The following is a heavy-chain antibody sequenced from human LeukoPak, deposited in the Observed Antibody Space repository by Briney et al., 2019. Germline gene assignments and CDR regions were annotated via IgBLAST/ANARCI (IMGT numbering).Heavy chain of an antibody. D-gene: IGHD3-22*01. V-gene: IGHV1-69*05. CDR2: IIPIFGTA. Sequence: GASVKVSCKASGGTFSSYAISWVRQAPGQGLEWMGGIIPIFGTANYAQKFQGRVTITRDTSASTAYMELSSLRSEDTAVYYCARAITYFVPYYYDSSGIRGPPGGYWGQGTLVTVSS. J-gene: IGHJ4*02. CDR1: GGTFSSYA. CDR3: ARAITYFVPYYYDSSGIRGPPGGY.